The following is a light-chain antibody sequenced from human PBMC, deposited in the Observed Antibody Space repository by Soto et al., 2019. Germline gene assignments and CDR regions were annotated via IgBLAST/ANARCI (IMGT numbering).Light chain of an antibody. CDR1: QSVLSSSDRRNY. CDR3: QQYYATPLT. Sequence: DIVMTQSPDSLAVSLGERATINCKSSQSVLSSSDRRNYLAWYQQKPGQPPKLLIFWASTQESGVPDRFSGSGSETAFTLTISSLQAEDVAVYYCQQYYATPLTFGQGTKLEIK. CDR2: WAS. V-gene: IGKV4-1*01. J-gene: IGKJ2*01.